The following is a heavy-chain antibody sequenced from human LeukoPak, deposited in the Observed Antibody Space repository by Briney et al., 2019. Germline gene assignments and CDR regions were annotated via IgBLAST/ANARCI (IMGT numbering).Heavy chain of an antibody. V-gene: IGHV3-23*01. CDR1: GLILIDSA. D-gene: IGHD1-7*01. Sequence: GGPLRLSCTASGLILIDSAMTWVRQAPGKGLEWVSAISSSGGDTIYTDSVEGRFTISRDNSKNTLYLQMNSLRAEDTAIYYCAKGGNSAPLDYWGQGTLVTVSS. J-gene: IGHJ4*02. CDR3: AKGGNSAPLDY. CDR2: ISSSGGDT.